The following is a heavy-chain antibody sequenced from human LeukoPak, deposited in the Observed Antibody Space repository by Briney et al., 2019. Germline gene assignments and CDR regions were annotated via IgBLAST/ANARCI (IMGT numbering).Heavy chain of an antibody. Sequence: GGSLRLSCAASGFTVSSSYMSWVRQAPGKGLEWVSVIYSGGSTYYADSVKGRFTISRDISKNTLYFQMNSLRPEDTAVYYCARGSHYDILTGYPYFDYWGQGTLVTVSP. CDR2: IYSGGST. J-gene: IGHJ4*02. D-gene: IGHD3-9*01. V-gene: IGHV3-66*02. CDR3: ARGSHYDILTGYPYFDY. CDR1: GFTVSSSY.